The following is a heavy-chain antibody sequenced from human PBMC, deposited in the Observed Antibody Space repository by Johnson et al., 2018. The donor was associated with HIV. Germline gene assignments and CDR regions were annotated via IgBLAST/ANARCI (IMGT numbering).Heavy chain of an antibody. V-gene: IGHV3-30*14. CDR1: GFTFSSYA. D-gene: IGHD1-14*01. J-gene: IGHJ3*02. Sequence: QVQLVESGGGVVQPGRSLRLSCAASGFTFSSYAMHWVRQAPGKGLEWVAVISYDGSTYYADSVKGRFTISRDNSKNTLYLQMNSLRAEDTAVYYCARASAVFDAFDIWGQGTMVTVSS. CDR2: ISYDGST. CDR3: ARASAVFDAFDI.